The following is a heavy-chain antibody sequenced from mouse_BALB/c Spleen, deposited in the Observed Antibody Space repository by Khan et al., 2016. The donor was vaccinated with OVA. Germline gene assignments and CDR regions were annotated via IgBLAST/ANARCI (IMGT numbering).Heavy chain of an antibody. CDR1: GDSITTGY. CDR2: IIYTGYT. D-gene: IGHD2-14*01. Sequence: EVQLQESGPSLVKPSQTLSLTCSVTGDSITTGYWNWIRKFPGNKLEYMGYIIYTGYTYYNPSLKSRISITRHTSNNQYYLHLNSVTEEDTATYYCARSAYRYAFGYWGQGTLVTVSA. J-gene: IGHJ3*02. V-gene: IGHV3-8*02. CDR3: ARSAYRYAFGY.